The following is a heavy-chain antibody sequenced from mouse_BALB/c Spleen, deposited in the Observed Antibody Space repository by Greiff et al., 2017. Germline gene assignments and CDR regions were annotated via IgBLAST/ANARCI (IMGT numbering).Heavy chain of an antibody. V-gene: IGHV10-1*02. J-gene: IGHJ3*01. Sequence: EVKLVESGGGLVQPKGSLKLSCAASGFTFNTYAMNWVRQAPGKGLEWVARIRSKSNNYATYYADSVKDRFTISRDDSQSMLYLQMNNLKTEDTAMYYCVRPGTYYDYSAWFAYWGQGTLVTVSA. D-gene: IGHD2-4*01. CDR2: IRSKSNNYAT. CDR3: VRPGTYYDYSAWFAY. CDR1: GFTFNTYA.